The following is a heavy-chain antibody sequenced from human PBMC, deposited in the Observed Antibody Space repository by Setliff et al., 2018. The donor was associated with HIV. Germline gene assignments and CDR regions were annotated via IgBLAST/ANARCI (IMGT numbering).Heavy chain of an antibody. CDR1: GASISSSSHH. CDR2: IYYTGST. Sequence: SETLSLTCTVSGASISSSSHHWAWIRQPPGKGLEYIGNIYYTGSTHHNPSLESRVATSVDTSKNQFSLKLSSVTAADTAVYYCASHLPPYSGNFDYWGHGTLVTVSS. J-gene: IGHJ4*01. CDR3: ASHLPPYSGNFDY. V-gene: IGHV4-39*01. D-gene: IGHD1-26*01.